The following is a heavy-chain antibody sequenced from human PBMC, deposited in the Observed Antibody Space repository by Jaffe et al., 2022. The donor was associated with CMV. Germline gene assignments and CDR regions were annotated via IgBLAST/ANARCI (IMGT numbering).Heavy chain of an antibody. D-gene: IGHD2-8*01. Sequence: QVHLVQSGAEVKKPGGASVKVSCKASGYIFTDYLIHWVRQAPGQRPEWVGWINVGNGNTRYAQNFQGRVTMTRDTAANTAYMAVSSLRSEDTAVYYCAKDSRPYCINGVCYPKNFFDSWGQGTPVTVSS. CDR1: GYIFTDYL. V-gene: IGHV1-3*01. J-gene: IGHJ4*02. CDR2: INVGNGNT. CDR3: AKDSRPYCINGVCYPKNFFDS.